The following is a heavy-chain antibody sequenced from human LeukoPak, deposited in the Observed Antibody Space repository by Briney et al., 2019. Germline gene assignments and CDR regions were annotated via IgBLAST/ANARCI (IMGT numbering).Heavy chain of an antibody. Sequence: SETLSLTCTVSGGSISSGSYFWSWIRQPAGKGLEWTGRIHTNGNTNYNASLEGRVTISADMSKNQFSLNLRSVTAADTAVYYGARERAGEGVLDIWGQGTMVTVSS. J-gene: IGHJ3*02. V-gene: IGHV4-61*02. CDR1: GGSISSGSYF. D-gene: IGHD3-10*01. CDR3: ARERAGEGVLDI. CDR2: IHTNGNT.